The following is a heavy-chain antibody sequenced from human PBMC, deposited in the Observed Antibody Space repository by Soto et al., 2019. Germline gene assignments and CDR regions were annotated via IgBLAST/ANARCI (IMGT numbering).Heavy chain of an antibody. CDR1: GFTFSNYG. J-gene: IGHJ2*01. D-gene: IGHD4-17*01. Sequence: QVQLVESGGGVVQPGRSLRLSCAASGFTFSNYGLHWARQAPGKGLEWVAVIWYDGSRKAYADSVKGRFTISRDNSKNTLYLQMNSLGAEDTAVYYCARTDYGDYNAYWYFDLWGRGTLVTVSS. CDR2: IWYDGSRK. CDR3: ARTDYGDYNAYWYFDL. V-gene: IGHV3-33*01.